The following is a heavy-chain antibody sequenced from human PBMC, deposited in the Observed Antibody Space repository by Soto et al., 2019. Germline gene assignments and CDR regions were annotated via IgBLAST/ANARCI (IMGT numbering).Heavy chain of an antibody. D-gene: IGHD6-19*01. V-gene: IGHV3-43*01. CDR2: ISWDGGST. J-gene: IGHJ6*02. CDR3: AKDGVAVAGKAYYYYYYGMDV. Sequence: GGSLRLSCAASGFTFDDYTMHWVRQAPGKGLEWVSLISWDGGSTYYADSVKGRFTISRDNSKNSLYLQMNSLRTEDTALYYCAKDGVAVAGKAYYYYYYGMDVWGQGTTVTVSS. CDR1: GFTFDDYT.